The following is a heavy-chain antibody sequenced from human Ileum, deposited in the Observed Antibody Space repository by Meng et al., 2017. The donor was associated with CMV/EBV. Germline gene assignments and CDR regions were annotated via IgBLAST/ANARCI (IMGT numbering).Heavy chain of an antibody. CDR2: INPSGGST. CDR1: GYTFTRYY. D-gene: IGHD1/OR15-1a*01. Sequence: ASVKVSCKASGYTFTRYYMHWVRQAPGQGLEWMGIINPSGGSTSYAQKFQGRVTMTRDTSTSTVYMDLSSLRSEDTDVYYCARDAPPRPGNNWNTGHWFDPWGQGTLVTVSS. CDR3: ARDAPPRPGNNWNTGHWFDP. V-gene: IGHV1-46*01. J-gene: IGHJ5*02.